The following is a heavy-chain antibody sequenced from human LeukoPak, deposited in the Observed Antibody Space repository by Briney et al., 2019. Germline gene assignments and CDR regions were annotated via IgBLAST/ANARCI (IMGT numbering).Heavy chain of an antibody. J-gene: IGHJ4*02. V-gene: IGHV3-11*06. D-gene: IGHD3-16*01. CDR2: ISSSSSYT. CDR3: WRGGSRGYDWGTFDY. Sequence: PGGSLRLSCAASGFTFSDYYMSWIRQAPGKGLEWVSYISSSSSYTTYAGSVKGRFTNSRDNAKNSLYLQMNSLRAEDTAVYYCWRGGSRGYDWGTFDYGGQGTLVTVSS. CDR1: GFTFSDYY.